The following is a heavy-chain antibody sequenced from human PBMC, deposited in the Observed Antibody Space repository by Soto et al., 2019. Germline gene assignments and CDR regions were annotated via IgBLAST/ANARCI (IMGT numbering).Heavy chain of an antibody. CDR1: GFTFSSCW. Sequence: PGGSLRLSCAASGFTFSSCWMNWVRQAPGEGLVWVARINRDGSTTTYADSVKGRFTISRDNAKNTLYLQMGSLRPEDMAVYYCARRARPDFYYMAVWGKGTTVTVSS. CDR3: ARRARPDFYYMAV. CDR2: INRDGSTT. V-gene: IGHV3-74*03. D-gene: IGHD6-6*01. J-gene: IGHJ6*03.